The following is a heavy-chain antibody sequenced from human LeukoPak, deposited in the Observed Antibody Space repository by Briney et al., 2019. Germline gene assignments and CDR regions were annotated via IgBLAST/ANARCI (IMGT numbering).Heavy chain of an antibody. Sequence: GGSLRLSCAASGFTFNIYAMSWVRQAPGKGLEWVSIISGTGDSTNYADSVKGRFTISRDKSKNTLYLQMNSLRPEDTAIYYCAKAPTTLHLWAHFDQWGQGTLVTVSS. J-gene: IGHJ4*02. CDR3: AKAPTTLHLWAHFDQ. V-gene: IGHV3-23*01. CDR2: ISGTGDST. CDR1: GFTFNIYA. D-gene: IGHD5-18*01.